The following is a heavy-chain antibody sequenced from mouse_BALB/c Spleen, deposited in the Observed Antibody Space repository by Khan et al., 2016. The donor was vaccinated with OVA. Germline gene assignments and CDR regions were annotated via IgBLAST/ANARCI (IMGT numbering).Heavy chain of an antibody. J-gene: IGHJ3*01. CDR2: INPSNGYT. V-gene: IGHV1-4*01. CDR1: GYTFTSYT. Sequence: QVQLKESGAELARPGASVKMSCKASGYTFTSYTIHWIKERPGQGLEWIGYINPSNGYTNYNQKFKDKATLTTDKSSTTAYLQLSSLTSDDSAVXNCVGNGAYHRNDGWFAYWGQGTLVTVSA. D-gene: IGHD2-14*01. CDR3: VGNGAYHRNDGWFAY.